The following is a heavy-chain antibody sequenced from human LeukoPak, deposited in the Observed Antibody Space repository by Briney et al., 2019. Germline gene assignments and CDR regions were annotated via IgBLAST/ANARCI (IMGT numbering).Heavy chain of an antibody. J-gene: IGHJ6*02. D-gene: IGHD3-10*01. CDR1: GFTFSGHY. Sequence: GGSLRLSCAASGFTFSGHYMDWVRQAPGKGLEWVGRSRNKGNSYTAEYAASVKGGFTIARDESNDSLYLQMNSLKTEDTAVYYCARAATVVRGVIIYGMDVWGQGTTVTVSS. V-gene: IGHV3-72*01. CDR2: SRNKGNSYTA. CDR3: ARAATVVRGVIIYGMDV.